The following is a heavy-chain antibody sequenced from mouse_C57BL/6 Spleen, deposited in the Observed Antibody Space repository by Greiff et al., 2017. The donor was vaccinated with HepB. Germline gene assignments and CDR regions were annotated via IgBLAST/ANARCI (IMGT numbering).Heavy chain of an antibody. CDR1: GYTFTDYE. J-gene: IGHJ4*01. CDR2: IDPETGGT. Sequence: VQVVESGAELVRPGASVTLSCKASGYTFTDYEMHWVKQTPVHGLEWIGAIDPETGGTAYNQKFKGKAILTADKSSSTAYMELRSLTSEDSAVYYGTRFVGYAMDYWGQGTSVTVSS. V-gene: IGHV1-15*01. CDR3: TRFVGYAMDY.